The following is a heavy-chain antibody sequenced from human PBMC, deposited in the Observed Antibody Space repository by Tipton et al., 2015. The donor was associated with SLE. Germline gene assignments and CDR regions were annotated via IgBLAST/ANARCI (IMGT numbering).Heavy chain of an antibody. V-gene: IGHV4-59*12. Sequence: TLSLTCTVSGGSISNYYWSWIRQPPGKGLEWIGYIYYSGSTNYNPSLKSRVTISVNTSKNQFSLKLSSVTAADTAVYYCASRPYSSSPNAFDIWGQGTMVTVSS. CDR2: IYYSGST. CDR1: GGSISNYY. D-gene: IGHD6-6*01. CDR3: ASRPYSSSPNAFDI. J-gene: IGHJ3*02.